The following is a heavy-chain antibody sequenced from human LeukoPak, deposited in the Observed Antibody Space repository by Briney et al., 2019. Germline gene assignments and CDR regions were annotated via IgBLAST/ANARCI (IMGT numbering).Heavy chain of an antibody. V-gene: IGHV3-9*03. CDR2: ISWNSGSI. J-gene: IGHJ4*02. D-gene: IGHD3-3*01. CDR3: AKGARVGSGYYFDY. Sequence: GGSLRLSCAASGFTFDDYAMHWVRQAPGKGLEWVSGISWNSGSIGYADSVKSRLTISRDNAKNSLYLQMNSLRAEDMALYYCAKGARVGSGYYFDYWGQGTLVTVSS. CDR1: GFTFDDYA.